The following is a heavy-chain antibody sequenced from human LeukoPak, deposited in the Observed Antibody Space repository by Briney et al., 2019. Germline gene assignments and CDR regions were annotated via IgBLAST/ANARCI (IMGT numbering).Heavy chain of an antibody. CDR2: IYHSGST. Sequence: SETLSLTCTVSGYSISSGYYWGWIRQPPGKGLEWIGSIYHSGSTYYNPSLKSRVTISVDTSKNQFSLKLSSVTAADTAVYYCARDSGRGQLRFLEWLLVGYMDVWGKGTTVTVSS. CDR1: GYSISSGYY. V-gene: IGHV4-38-2*02. D-gene: IGHD3-3*01. J-gene: IGHJ6*03. CDR3: ARDSGRGQLRFLEWLLVGYMDV.